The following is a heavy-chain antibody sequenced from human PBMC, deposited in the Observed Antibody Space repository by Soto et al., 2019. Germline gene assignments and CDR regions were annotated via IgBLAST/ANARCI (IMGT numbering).Heavy chain of an antibody. CDR2: ISGYNGHR. Sequence: QVQLVQSGAEVRKPGASVKVSCKASGYTFTTYGISWVRQAPGEGLERMGWISGYNGHRKNAQKFQGKVTMTTDTSTNTVYKDLRSLRYDDTDVYYCAREGERHYYYYGLDVGGQGTTVTVSS. J-gene: IGHJ6*02. CDR1: GYTFTTYG. V-gene: IGHV1-18*01. D-gene: IGHD2-21*01. CDR3: AREGERHYYYYGLDV.